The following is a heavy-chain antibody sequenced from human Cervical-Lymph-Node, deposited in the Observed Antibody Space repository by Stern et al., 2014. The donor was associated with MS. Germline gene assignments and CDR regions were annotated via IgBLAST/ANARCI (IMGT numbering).Heavy chain of an antibody. V-gene: IGHV1-8*02. J-gene: IGHJ6*02. CDR3: ARATARPSRYYGMDV. CDR2: MNPDNGHT. D-gene: IGHD2-21*02. CDR1: GYTLTNYD. Sequence: QVQLVQSGTEVKKPGASVRVSCKASGYTLTNYDIKWVRQATGQGLEYMGWMNPDNGHTAHAQKFQGRVTMTADTSINTAYMELSSLRSEDTAVYYCARATARPSRYYGMDVWGQGTTVTVSS.